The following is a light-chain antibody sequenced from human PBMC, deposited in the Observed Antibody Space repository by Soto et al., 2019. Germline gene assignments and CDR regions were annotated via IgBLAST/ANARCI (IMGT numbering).Light chain of an antibody. V-gene: IGKV1-9*01. Sequence: IQLTQSPSSLSASVGDRVSITCRASQDIKTYLAWYQQKQGKAPKLLISGTFTLQSGVPSRFNGSGSGTDFTLTISRLQPEDFATYSCQHHNNYPPFTFGPGTKVDLE. J-gene: IGKJ3*01. CDR2: GTF. CDR1: QDIKTY. CDR3: QHHNNYPPFT.